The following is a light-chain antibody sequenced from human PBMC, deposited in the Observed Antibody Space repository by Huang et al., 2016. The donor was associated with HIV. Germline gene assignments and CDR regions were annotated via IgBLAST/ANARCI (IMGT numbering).Light chain of an antibody. Sequence: ENVLTQSPGTLSLSPGERASLSCRASQSVENNYLAWYQQKPGQAPRLLIFGASTRAPAIPDRFSGSGSGTDFTLTISRLEPEDFAIYYCQQYGTSPETFGLGTKVEIK. CDR3: QQYGTSPET. CDR1: QSVENNY. J-gene: IGKJ1*01. V-gene: IGKV3-20*01. CDR2: GAS.